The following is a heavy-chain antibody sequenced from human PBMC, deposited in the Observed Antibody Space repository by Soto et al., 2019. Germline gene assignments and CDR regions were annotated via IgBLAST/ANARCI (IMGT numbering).Heavy chain of an antibody. D-gene: IGHD6-13*01. CDR1: GFTFSSYS. CDR2: ISGSGGST. Sequence: HPXGSLRLSFAASGFTFSSYSMSWVRQAPGKGLEWVSAISGSGGSTYYADSVKGRFTISRDNSKNTLYLQMNSLRAEDTAVYYCAKGLRSSSLQGMDFWGQGTTVTVSS. CDR3: AKGLRSSSLQGMDF. J-gene: IGHJ6*02. V-gene: IGHV3-23*01.